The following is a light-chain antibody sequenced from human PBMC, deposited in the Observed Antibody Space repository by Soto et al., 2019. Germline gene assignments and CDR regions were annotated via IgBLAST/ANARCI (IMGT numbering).Light chain of an antibody. Sequence: AIQLTQSPSSLSASVGDRVTITCRTSQGIRNELGWYQQKPGKAPKLLIYSASSLQSGVPSRFSGSGSGTDFTLTISSLQPEDFATYYCLQDYNYPRTFGQGTKVEIK. J-gene: IGKJ1*01. V-gene: IGKV1-6*01. CDR2: SAS. CDR1: QGIRNE. CDR3: LQDYNYPRT.